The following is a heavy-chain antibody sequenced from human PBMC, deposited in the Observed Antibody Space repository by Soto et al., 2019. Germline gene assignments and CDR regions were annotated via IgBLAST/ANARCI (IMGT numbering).Heavy chain of an antibody. CDR1: GFTFSSYG. V-gene: IGHV3-30*18. D-gene: IGHD6-13*01. Sequence: GGSLRLSCAASGFTFSSYGMHWVRQAPGKGLEWVAVISYDGSNKYYADSVKGRFTISRDNSKNTLYLQMNSLRAEDTAVYYCAKDQHGSSLPYGMDVWGQGTTVTVSS. CDR2: ISYDGSNK. J-gene: IGHJ6*02. CDR3: AKDQHGSSLPYGMDV.